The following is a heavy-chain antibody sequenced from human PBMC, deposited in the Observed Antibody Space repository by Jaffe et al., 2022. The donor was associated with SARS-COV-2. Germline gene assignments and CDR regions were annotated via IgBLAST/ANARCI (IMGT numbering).Heavy chain of an antibody. D-gene: IGHD6-6*01. Sequence: EVQLVESGGGLVQPGGSLRLSCAASGFTFSSYAMHWVRQAPGKGLEYVSAISSNGGSTYYANSVKGRFTISRDNSKNTLYLQMGSLRAEDMAVYYCARHSSSAYYYGMDVWGQGTTVTVSS. J-gene: IGHJ6*02. CDR3: ARHSSSAYYYGMDV. CDR1: GFTFSSYA. V-gene: IGHV3-64*01. CDR2: ISSNGGST.